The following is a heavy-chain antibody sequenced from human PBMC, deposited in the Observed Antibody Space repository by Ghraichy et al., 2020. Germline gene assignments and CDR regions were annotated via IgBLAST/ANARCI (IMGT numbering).Heavy chain of an antibody. CDR1: GFTFSRYG. CDR3: ARSPEYYYDSSGYYIDY. J-gene: IGHJ4*02. Sequence: GGSLRLSCAASGFTFSRYGMQWVRQAPGKGLEWVAVIWYDGSNKYYGDSVKGRFTISRDNSKNTLYLQMNSLRAEDTAVYYCARSPEYYYDSSGYYIDYWGQGTLVTVSS. V-gene: IGHV3-33*01. CDR2: IWYDGSNK. D-gene: IGHD3-22*01.